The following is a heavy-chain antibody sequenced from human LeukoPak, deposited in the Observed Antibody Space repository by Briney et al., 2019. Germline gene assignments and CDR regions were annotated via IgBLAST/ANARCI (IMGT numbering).Heavy chain of an antibody. J-gene: IGHJ6*02. D-gene: IGHD3-10*01. CDR2: INPSGVTT. CDR1: GYTFTSYD. Sequence: ASVKVSCKASGYTFTSYDMHWVRQAPGQGLEWMGIINPSGVTTTYAQKFQGRVTMTRDTSTSTVYVELSSLRSEDTAVYYCARVNRENVFGVSMGVWGQGTTVTVSS. CDR3: ARVNRENVFGVSMGV. V-gene: IGHV1-46*01.